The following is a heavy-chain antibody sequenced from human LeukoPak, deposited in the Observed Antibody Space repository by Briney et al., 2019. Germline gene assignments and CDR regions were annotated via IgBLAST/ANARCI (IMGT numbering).Heavy chain of an antibody. J-gene: IGHJ4*02. CDR3: AREGGFFRPLDY. D-gene: IGHD3-3*01. Sequence: SETLSLTCTVSGGSISSSSYYWGWIRQPPGKGLEWIGSIYYSGSTYYNPSLKSRVTISVDTSKNQFSLKLTSVTAADTAVYYCAREGGFFRPLDYSGQGTLVTVSS. V-gene: IGHV4-39*02. CDR2: IYYSGST. CDR1: GGSISSSSYY.